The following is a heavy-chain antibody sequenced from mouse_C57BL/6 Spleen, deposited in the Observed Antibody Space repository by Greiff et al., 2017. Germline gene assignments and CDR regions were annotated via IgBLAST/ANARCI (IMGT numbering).Heavy chain of an antibody. CDR1: GFNIKDYY. Sequence: EVQLQQSGAELVRPGASVKLSCTASGFNIKDYYMHWVKQRPEQGLEWIGRIDPEAGDTEYAPKFQGKATMTADTSSNTAYMQLSSLTSEDTAVYYCTTFDGAYYFDYWGQGTTLTVSS. J-gene: IGHJ2*01. CDR2: IDPEAGDT. D-gene: IGHD2-3*01. CDR3: TTFDGAYYFDY. V-gene: IGHV14-1*01.